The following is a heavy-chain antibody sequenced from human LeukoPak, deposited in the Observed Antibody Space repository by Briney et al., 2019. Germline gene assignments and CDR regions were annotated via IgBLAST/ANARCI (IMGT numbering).Heavy chain of an antibody. CDR3: AREEYRSSWREYNWFDP. D-gene: IGHD6-13*01. CDR2: IYYSGGT. CDR1: GCSISSYY. V-gene: IGHV4-59*01. J-gene: IGHJ5*02. Sequence: PSETLSLTCAASGCSISSYYRSWVRQPPGKGLEWVGDIYYSGGTNYNPSHKARVTISVDTSKNQFSLKLSSVTAADTAVYYCAREEYRSSWREYNWFDPWGQGTLVTVSS.